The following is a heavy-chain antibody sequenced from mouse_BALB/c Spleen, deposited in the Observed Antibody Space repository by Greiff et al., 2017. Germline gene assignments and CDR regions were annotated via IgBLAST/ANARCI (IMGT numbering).Heavy chain of an antibody. Sequence: QVQLQQPGAELVKPGASVKLSCKASGYTFTSYYMYWVKQRPGQGLEWIGGINPSNGGTNFNEKFKSKATLTVDKSSSTAYMQLSSLTSEDSAVYYCTRGGITTPFAYWGQGTLVTVAA. CDR3: TRGGITTPFAY. V-gene: IGHV1S81*02. D-gene: IGHD2-4*01. CDR1: GYTFTSYY. J-gene: IGHJ3*01. CDR2: INPSNGGT.